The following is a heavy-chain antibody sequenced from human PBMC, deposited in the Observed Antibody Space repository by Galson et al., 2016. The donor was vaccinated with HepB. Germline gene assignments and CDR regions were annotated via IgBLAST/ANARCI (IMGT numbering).Heavy chain of an antibody. J-gene: IGHJ4*02. CDR1: GFSLNTRGMG. V-gene: IGHV2-5*02. CDR2: IYWDDDK. Sequence: PALVKPTQTLTLTCTFSGFSLNTRGMGVGWIRQPPGKALEWLALIYWDDDKRFSPSLKNRLTITKDTSKNQVVLTVANMNPVDTGTYFCARTMWVQVTFDNWDQGTLVTVSS. D-gene: IGHD1-1*01. CDR3: ARTMWVQVTFDN.